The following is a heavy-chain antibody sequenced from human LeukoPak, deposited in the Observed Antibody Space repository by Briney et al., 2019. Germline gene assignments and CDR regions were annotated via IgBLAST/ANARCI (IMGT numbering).Heavy chain of an antibody. CDR1: GFTFSSYA. V-gene: IGHV3-23*01. J-gene: IGHJ4*02. CDR2: ISGSGGST. D-gene: IGHD3-10*01. Sequence: GGSLRLSCAASGFTFSSYAMSWVRQAPGKGLEWVSAISGSGGSTYYADSVKGRFTISRDNSKNTLYLQMNSLRAEDTAVYYCAFSYGSGSYYWEVFDYWGQGTLVTVSS. CDR3: AFSYGSGSYYWEVFDY.